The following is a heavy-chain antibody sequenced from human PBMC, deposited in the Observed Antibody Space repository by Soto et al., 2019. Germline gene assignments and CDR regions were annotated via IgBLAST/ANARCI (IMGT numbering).Heavy chain of an antibody. V-gene: IGHV3-21*01. CDR2: ISSSSSYI. J-gene: IGHJ6*02. Sequence: PGGSLRLSCAASGFTFSSYSMNWVRQAPGKGLEWVSSISSSSSYIYYADSVKGRFTISRDNATNSLYLQMNSLRAEDTAVYYCARGERVANYYYGMDVWGQGTTVTVSS. CDR1: GFTFSSYS. CDR3: ARGERVANYYYGMDV. D-gene: IGHD1-1*01.